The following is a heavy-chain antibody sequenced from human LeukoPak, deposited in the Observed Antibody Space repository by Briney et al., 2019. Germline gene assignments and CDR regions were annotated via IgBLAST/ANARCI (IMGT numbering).Heavy chain of an antibody. CDR3: ARGVPYDFWSGYPFDY. D-gene: IGHD3-3*01. J-gene: IGHJ4*02. CDR1: GGSISSGDYY. Sequence: PSETLSLTCTVSGGSISSGDYYWSWIRQPPGKGLEWIGYIYYSGSTYYNPSLKSRVTISVDTSKNQFSLKLNSVAAADTAVYYCARGVPYDFWSGYPFDYWGQGTLVTVSS. V-gene: IGHV4-30-4*01. CDR2: IYYSGST.